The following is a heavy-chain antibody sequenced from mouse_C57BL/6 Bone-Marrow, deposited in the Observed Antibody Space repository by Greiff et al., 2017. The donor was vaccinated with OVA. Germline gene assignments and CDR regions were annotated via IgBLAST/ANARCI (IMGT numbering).Heavy chain of an antibody. Sequence: EVNLVESGGGLVQPGGSMKLSCAASGFTFSDAWMDWVRQSPEKGLEWVAEIRNKANNHATYYAESVKGRFTISRDDSKSSVYLQMNSLRAEDTGIYYCTRRDYYGSSGYFDYWGQGTTLTVSS. CDR2: IRNKANNHAT. CDR1: GFTFSDAW. J-gene: IGHJ2*01. D-gene: IGHD1-1*01. CDR3: TRRDYYGSSGYFDY. V-gene: IGHV6-6*01.